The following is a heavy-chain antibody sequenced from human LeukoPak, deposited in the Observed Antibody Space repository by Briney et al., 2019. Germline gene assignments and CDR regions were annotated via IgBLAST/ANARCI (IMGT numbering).Heavy chain of an antibody. J-gene: IGHJ4*02. CDR1: GFTFNSYA. Sequence: SGGSLRLSCAASGFTFNSYAMNWVRQAPGKGLEWVSSISSSSSYIYYADSVKGRFTISRDNAKNSLYLQMNSLRAEDTAVYYCASSGFLEWGEGYWGQGTLVTVSS. CDR2: ISSSSSYI. V-gene: IGHV3-21*01. CDR3: ASSGFLEWGEGY. D-gene: IGHD3-3*01.